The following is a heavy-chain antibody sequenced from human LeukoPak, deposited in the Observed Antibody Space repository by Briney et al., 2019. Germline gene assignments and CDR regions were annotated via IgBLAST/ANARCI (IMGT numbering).Heavy chain of an antibody. J-gene: IGHJ3*02. CDR2: TYYRSKWYN. D-gene: IGHD5/OR15-5a*01. CDR3: ASTRESVDAFDI. Sequence: SQTLSFTCAVSGDTISSSSATWCWIRQSPSRGLEWLGRTYYRSKWYNDYAVSVKSRITINPDTSKNQSSLQLHSVTPEDTAVYYCASTRESVDAFDIWGQGTMVTVSS. CDR1: GDTISSSSAT. V-gene: IGHV6-1*01.